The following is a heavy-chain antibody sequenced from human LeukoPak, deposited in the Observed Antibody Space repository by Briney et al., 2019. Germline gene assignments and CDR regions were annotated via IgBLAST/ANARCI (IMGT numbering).Heavy chain of an antibody. CDR1: GFTFTSSA. D-gene: IGHD3-3*01. Sequence: SVKVSCXASGFTFTSSAMQWVRPARGQRLEWIGWMVVGSGNTNYAQKFQERVTITRDMSTSTAYMELSSLRSEDTAVYYCAAARFLEWPFDYWGQGTLVTVSS. CDR3: AAARFLEWPFDY. J-gene: IGHJ4*02. V-gene: IGHV1-58*02. CDR2: MVVGSGNT.